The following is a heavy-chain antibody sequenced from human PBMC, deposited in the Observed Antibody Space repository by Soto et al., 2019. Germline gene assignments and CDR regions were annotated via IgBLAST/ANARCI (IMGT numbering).Heavy chain of an antibody. Sequence: QVQLVQSGAEVEKPGASVKVSCKASGYTFTSYSIHWVRQAPGQRLEWMGWINAVNGNTKYSQKFQDRVTFTRDTSASTAYMELSSLRSEDTAVYYCVSRNYGDFDYGLDVWGQGTTVTVSS. CDR3: VSRNYGDFDYGLDV. J-gene: IGHJ6*02. D-gene: IGHD4-17*01. CDR2: INAVNGNT. V-gene: IGHV1-3*01. CDR1: GYTFTSYS.